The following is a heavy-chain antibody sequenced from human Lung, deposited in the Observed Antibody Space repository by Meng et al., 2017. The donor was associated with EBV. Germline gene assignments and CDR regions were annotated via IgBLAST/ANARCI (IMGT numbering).Heavy chain of an antibody. J-gene: IGHJ2*01. Sequence: HVQVKEAVPGLVMPPPTTSLTGARSSASVSSSSAAWTWIRQSPSRGLEWLGRTYYRSKWYNDYAVFVKSRITINPDTSKNQFSLQLNSVTPEDTAVYYFARGATSVFDLWGRGTLVTVSS. CDR2: TYYRSKWYN. V-gene: IGHV6-1*02. CDR1: SASVSSSSAA. CDR3: ARGATSVFDL.